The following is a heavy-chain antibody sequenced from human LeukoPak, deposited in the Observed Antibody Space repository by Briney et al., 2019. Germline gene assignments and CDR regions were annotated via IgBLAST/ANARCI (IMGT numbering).Heavy chain of an antibody. J-gene: IGHJ4*02. CDR1: GYTFTGYY. CDR2: NNPNSGGT. D-gene: IGHD4-17*01. CDR3: ARYGTVTTDFDY. Sequence: GASVKVSCKASGYTFTGYYIHWVRQAPGQGLDWMGWNNPNSGGTFYGQKFQGRVSMTRDTSISTAYMELNRLRSDATAVYYCARYGTVTTDFDYWGQGTLVTVSS. V-gene: IGHV1-2*02.